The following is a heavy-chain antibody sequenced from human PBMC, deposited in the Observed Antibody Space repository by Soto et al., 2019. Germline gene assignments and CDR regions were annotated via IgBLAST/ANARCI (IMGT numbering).Heavy chain of an antibody. Sequence: SETLSLTCTVSGGSISSSSYYWGWIRQPPGKGLEWIGSIYYSGSTYYNPSLKSRVTISVDTSKNQFSLKLSSVTAADTAVYYCASGDYYGSGREDWFDPWGQGXLVTVYS. J-gene: IGHJ5*02. CDR3: ASGDYYGSGREDWFDP. CDR1: GGSISSSSYY. CDR2: IYYSGST. V-gene: IGHV4-39*01. D-gene: IGHD3-10*01.